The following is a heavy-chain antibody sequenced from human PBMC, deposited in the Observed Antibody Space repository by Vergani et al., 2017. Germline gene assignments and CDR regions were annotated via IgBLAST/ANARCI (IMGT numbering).Heavy chain of an antibody. J-gene: IGHJ6*03. CDR2: IYYDGSKK. Sequence: QVQLVESGGGVVQPGRSLRLSCTSSGFTFSTYAMHWVRQAPGKGPEWVAIIYYDGSKKYYADSVKGRFTISRDNSRNTLDLLMSSLRAEDTAIYYCVREGSYCGSTTCRNPSYVYYYHMDVWGEGTTVTVSS. V-gene: IGHV3-33*01. CDR1: GFTFSTYA. CDR3: VREGSYCGSTTCRNPSYVYYYHMDV. D-gene: IGHD2-21*01.